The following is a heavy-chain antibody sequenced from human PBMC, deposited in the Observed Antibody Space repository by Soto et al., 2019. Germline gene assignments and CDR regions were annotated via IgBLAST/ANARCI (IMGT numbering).Heavy chain of an antibody. CDR2: ISGSGGST. CDR3: AKDGRAYYYGSGSYSRLYYYMDV. V-gene: IGHV3-23*01. CDR1: GFTFSSYA. Sequence: GGSLRLSCAASGFTFSSYAMSWVRQAPGKGLEWVSAISGSGGSTYYADSVKGRFTISRDNSKNTLYLQRNSLRAEDTAVYYCAKDGRAYYYGSGSYSRLYYYMDVWGKGTTVTVSS. J-gene: IGHJ6*03. D-gene: IGHD3-10*01.